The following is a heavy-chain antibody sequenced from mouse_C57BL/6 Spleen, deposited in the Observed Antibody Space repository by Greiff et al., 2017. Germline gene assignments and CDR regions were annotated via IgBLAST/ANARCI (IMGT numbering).Heavy chain of an antibody. J-gene: IGHJ2*01. Sequence: QVQLKQSGAELMKPGASVKLSCKATGYTFPGYWIEWVKQRPGNGLEWIGEILPGSGSTNYTEKFKGKAPFTADTSSNTAYMHLSSLTTEDSAIDYCARLTGTMDYWGQGTTLTVSS. CDR1: GYTFPGYW. CDR2: ILPGSGST. CDR3: ARLTGTMDY. D-gene: IGHD4-1*01. V-gene: IGHV1-9*01.